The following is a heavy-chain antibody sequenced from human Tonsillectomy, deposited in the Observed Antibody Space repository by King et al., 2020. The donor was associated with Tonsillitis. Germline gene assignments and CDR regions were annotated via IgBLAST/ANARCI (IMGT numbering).Heavy chain of an antibody. CDR1: GGSFSGYY. Sequence: VQLQQWGAGLLKPSETLSLTCAVYGGSFSGYYWSWIRQPPGKGLEWIGEINHSGSTNYNPSLKSRVTISVDTSKNQFSLKLSSLTAADTAVYYCARGKYEWELLKYYYYYMDVWGKGTTVTVSS. D-gene: IGHD1-26*01. V-gene: IGHV4-34*01. CDR2: INHSGST. J-gene: IGHJ6*03. CDR3: ARGKYEWELLKYYYYYMDV.